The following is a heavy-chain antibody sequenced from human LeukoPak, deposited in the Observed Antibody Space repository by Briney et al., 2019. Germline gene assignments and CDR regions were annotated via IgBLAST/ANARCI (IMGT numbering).Heavy chain of an antibody. V-gene: IGHV4-59*08. CDR3: ARMGGYSGYATH. Sequence: SETLSLTCTVSGGSISSYYWSWIRQPPGKGLEWIGYIHYSGSTNYNLSLKSRVTISLDTSNNQFSLKLSSVTAAGTAVYYCARMGGYSGYATHWGQGTLVTVSS. J-gene: IGHJ4*02. CDR2: IHYSGST. D-gene: IGHD5-12*01. CDR1: GGSISSYY.